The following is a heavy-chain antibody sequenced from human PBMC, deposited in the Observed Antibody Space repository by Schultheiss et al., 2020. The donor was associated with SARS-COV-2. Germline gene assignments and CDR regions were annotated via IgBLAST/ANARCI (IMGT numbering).Heavy chain of an antibody. V-gene: IGHV3-13*01. CDR1: GFTVSSNY. J-gene: IGHJ4*02. CDR2: IGTAGDT. CDR3: ARGDDYSNYFDY. D-gene: IGHD4-11*01. Sequence: GGSLRLSCAASGFTVSSNYMSWVRQATGKGLEWVSAIGTAGDTYYPGSVKGRFTISRENAKNSLYLQMNSLRAGDTAVYYCARGDDYSNYFDYWGQGTLVTVSS.